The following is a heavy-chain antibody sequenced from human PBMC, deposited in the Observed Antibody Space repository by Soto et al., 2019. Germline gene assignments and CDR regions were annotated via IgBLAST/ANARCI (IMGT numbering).Heavy chain of an antibody. V-gene: IGHV1-18*04. D-gene: IGHD6-13*01. Sequence: VKVSCKASGYTFTNYGITWVRQAPGEGLEWMGWISGYNGHTNYAQKVQGRVTMTTDTSTSTAYMELRSLRSDDTAVFYCARSTAATGTSWLDHWGQGTLVTVSS. CDR2: ISGYNGHT. CDR1: GYTFTNYG. CDR3: ARSTAATGTSWLDH. J-gene: IGHJ5*02.